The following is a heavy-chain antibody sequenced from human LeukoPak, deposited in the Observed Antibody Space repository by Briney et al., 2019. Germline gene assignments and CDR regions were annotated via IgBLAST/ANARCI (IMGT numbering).Heavy chain of an antibody. V-gene: IGHV4-34*01. CDR2: INHSGST. D-gene: IGHD3-3*01. Sequence: SETLSLTCAVYGGSFSGYYWSWIRQPPGKGLEWIGEINHSGSTNYNPSLKSRVTISVDTSKNQFSLRLSSVTAADTAVYYCAILYYDFWSGYYTDYWGQGTLVTVSS. CDR3: AILYYDFWSGYYTDY. CDR1: GGSFSGYY. J-gene: IGHJ4*02.